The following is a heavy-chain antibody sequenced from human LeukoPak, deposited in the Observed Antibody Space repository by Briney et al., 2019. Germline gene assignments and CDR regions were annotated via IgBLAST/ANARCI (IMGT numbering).Heavy chain of an antibody. V-gene: IGHV4-34*01. D-gene: IGHD3-3*01. CDR3: ALIFGVVIGSWFDP. CDR1: GVSFSGYY. Sequence: SETLSLTRAVYGVSFSGYYWSWIRQPPGKGLEWIGEINHSGSTNYNPSLKSRVTISVDTSKNQFSLKLSSVTAADTAVYYCALIFGVVIGSWFDPWGQGTLVTVSS. CDR2: INHSGST. J-gene: IGHJ5*02.